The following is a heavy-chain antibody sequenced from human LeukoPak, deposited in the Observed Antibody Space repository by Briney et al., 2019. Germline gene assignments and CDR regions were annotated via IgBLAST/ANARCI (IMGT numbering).Heavy chain of an antibody. V-gene: IGHV4-39*07. Sequence: SETLSLTCTVSGGSISSSSYYWGWIRQPPGKGLEWIGSIYYSGSTYYNPSLKSRVTISVDTSKNQFSLKLSSVTAADSAMYYCARELWSGYPIFDYWGQGTLVTVSS. CDR3: ARELWSGYPIFDY. CDR1: GGSISSSSYY. CDR2: IYYSGST. D-gene: IGHD3-3*01. J-gene: IGHJ4*02.